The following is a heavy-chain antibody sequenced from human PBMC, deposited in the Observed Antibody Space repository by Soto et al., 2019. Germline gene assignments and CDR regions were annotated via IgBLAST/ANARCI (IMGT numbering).Heavy chain of an antibody. CDR1: GGTISSYA. CDR3: ARGLDILFGVAPFYGLDV. J-gene: IGHJ6*02. CDR2: TIAIFGIT. D-gene: IGHD3-3*01. Sequence: GASVKVSCKASGGTISSYAISWVRKPPGQGLEWLGGTIAIFGITNYAQRFQDRVTITADESARMATLELISLRYEDTAVYYCARGLDILFGVAPFYGLDVWGQGTTVTVSS. V-gene: IGHV1-69*13.